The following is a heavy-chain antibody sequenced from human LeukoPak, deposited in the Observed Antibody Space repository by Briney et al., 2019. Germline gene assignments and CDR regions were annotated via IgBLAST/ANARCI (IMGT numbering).Heavy chain of an antibody. J-gene: IGHJ4*02. CDR3: ARRTLYSSSWYVIGY. Sequence: ASVKVSCKASGYTFTGYYMHWVRQAPGQGLEWMGWINPNSGGTNYAQKFQGRVTMTRDTSISTAYMELSRLRSDDTAVYYCARRTLYSSSWYVIGYWGQGTLVTVSS. CDR2: INPNSGGT. D-gene: IGHD6-13*01. V-gene: IGHV1-2*02. CDR1: GYTFTGYY.